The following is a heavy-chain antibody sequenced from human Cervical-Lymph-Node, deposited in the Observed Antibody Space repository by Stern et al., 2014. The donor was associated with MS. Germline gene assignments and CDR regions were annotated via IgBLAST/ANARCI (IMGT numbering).Heavy chain of an antibody. CDR1: GSTFRTSW. Sequence: EVQLVESGGGLVQPGGSQRLSCVASGSTFRTSWMSWVRQAPGKGLEWVANIKRDGSETYYLDSVKGRFTISRDNATSSLYLEMNSLRAEDTAVYYCTRFLQSGWSDLFDSWGRGTLVTVSS. V-gene: IGHV3-7*01. CDR2: IKRDGSET. D-gene: IGHD6-19*01. J-gene: IGHJ5*01. CDR3: TRFLQSGWSDLFDS.